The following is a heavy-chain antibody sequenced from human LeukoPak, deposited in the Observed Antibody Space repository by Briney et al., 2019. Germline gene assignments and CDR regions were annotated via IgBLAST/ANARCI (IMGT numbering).Heavy chain of an antibody. J-gene: IGHJ6*02. V-gene: IGHV3-33*08. CDR1: GFTFSSYG. D-gene: IGHD2-2*01. Sequence: GRSLRLSCAASGFTFSSYGMHWVRQAPGKGLEWVAVIWYDGSNKYYADSVKGRFTISRDNSKNTLYLQMNSLRAEDTAVYYCARDALPAANYYYYYYGMDVWGQGTTVTVSS. CDR3: ARDALPAANYYYYYYGMDV. CDR2: IWYDGSNK.